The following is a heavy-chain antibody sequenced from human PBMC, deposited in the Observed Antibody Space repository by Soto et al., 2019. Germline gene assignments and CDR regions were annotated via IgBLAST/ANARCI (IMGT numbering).Heavy chain of an antibody. CDR3: ARDTDDFGDNY. CDR1: GYTFTSHA. D-gene: IGHD4-17*01. V-gene: IGHV1-3*01. J-gene: IGHJ4*02. CDR2: INAGTGNT. Sequence: QAQLVQSGAEVKKPGASVKISCKASGYTFTSHAMHWVRQAPGQRPEWLGWINAGTGNTRYSQKFEVRVTISMDKSANTPYMEMNSLTSEDTAVYYRARDTDDFGDNYWGQGTLVTVSS.